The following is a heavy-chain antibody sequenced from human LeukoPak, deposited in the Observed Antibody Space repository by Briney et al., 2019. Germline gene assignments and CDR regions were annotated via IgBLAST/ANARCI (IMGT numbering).Heavy chain of an antibody. J-gene: IGHJ3*02. D-gene: IGHD3-22*01. CDR3: ARDTYYYDSSGYNDAFDI. V-gene: IGHV3-33*08. Sequence: GGSLRLSCAASGFIFSNYGMHWVRQAPGKGLEWVAVIWYDGSNKYYADSVKGRFTISRDNSKNTLYLQMNSLRAEDTAVYYCARDTYYYDSSGYNDAFDIWGQGTMVTVSS. CDR1: GFIFSNYG. CDR2: IWYDGSNK.